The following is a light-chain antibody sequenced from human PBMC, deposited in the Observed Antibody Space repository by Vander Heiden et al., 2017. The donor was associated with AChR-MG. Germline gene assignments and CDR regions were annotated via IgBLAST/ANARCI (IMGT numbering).Light chain of an antibody. CDR3: YSTDSSGNHSV. CDR2: EDS. CDR1: ALPTKH. V-gene: IGLV3-10*01. J-gene: IGLJ2*01. Sequence: SYELTQPPSVSVSPGQTARITCSGDALPTKHAYWYQQESGLAAVLVIYEDSKRPSGIPEIFSGSSSGTMATLTISGAQVEDEADYYCYSTDSSGNHSVFGGGTKLTVL.